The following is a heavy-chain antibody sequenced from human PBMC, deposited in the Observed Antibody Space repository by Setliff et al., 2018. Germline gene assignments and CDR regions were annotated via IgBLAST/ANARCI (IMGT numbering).Heavy chain of an antibody. CDR3: ARRGYPFYYFHLDV. Sequence: GESLKISCGASGFTFSSHDMVWVRQPPGKGLEWVSSIGPGGDTDYPGSVKGRFTVSRENANNSLYLRMNSLRAGDTAVYFCARRGYPFYYFHLDVWGKGTTVTVSS. V-gene: IGHV3-13*01. CDR2: IGPGGDT. D-gene: IGHD2-15*01. CDR1: GFTFSSHD. J-gene: IGHJ6*03.